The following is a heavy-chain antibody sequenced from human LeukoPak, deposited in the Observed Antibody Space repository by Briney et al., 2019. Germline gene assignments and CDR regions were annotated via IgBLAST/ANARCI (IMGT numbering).Heavy chain of an antibody. CDR2: ISSNGGST. CDR1: GFSFSSYA. Sequence: GGSLRLSCAASGFSFSSYAMHWVRQAPGKGLEYVSAISSNGGSTYYANSVKGRFTISRDNSKNTLYLQMGSLRAEDMAVYYCAVAGSGSYYRNYYYYYGMDVWGQGTTVTVSS. CDR3: AVAGSGSYYRNYYYYYGMDV. J-gene: IGHJ6*02. V-gene: IGHV3-64*01. D-gene: IGHD3-10*01.